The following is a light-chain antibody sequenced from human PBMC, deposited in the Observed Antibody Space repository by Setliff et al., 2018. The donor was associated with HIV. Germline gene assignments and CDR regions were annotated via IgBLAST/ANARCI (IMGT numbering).Light chain of an antibody. CDR3: SSYTGTSTLCV. Sequence: QSALTQAASVSGSPGQSITMSCTGTRSDVGGYNYVSWYQQHPGKAPKLMIYDVSNRPSGVSNRFSGSKSGNTASLTISGLQAEDEADYYCSSYTGTSTLCVFGTGTKVTVL. V-gene: IGLV2-14*03. J-gene: IGLJ1*01. CDR2: DVS. CDR1: RSDVGGYNY.